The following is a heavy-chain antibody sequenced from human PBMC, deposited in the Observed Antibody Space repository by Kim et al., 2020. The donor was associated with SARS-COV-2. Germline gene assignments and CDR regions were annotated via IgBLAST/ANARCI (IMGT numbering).Heavy chain of an antibody. D-gene: IGHD3-16*02. CDR1: GFTFSDYY. Sequence: GGSLRHSCAASGFTFSDYYMSWIRQAPGKGLEWVSYISSSSSYTNYADSVKGRFTISRDNAKNSLYLQMNSLRAEDTAVYYCARVGYDYVWGSYRDYYYYCGVDVWGQGPTVTVSS. CDR2: ISSSSSYT. J-gene: IGHJ6*02. CDR3: ARVGYDYVWGSYRDYYYYCGVDV. V-gene: IGHV3-11*05.